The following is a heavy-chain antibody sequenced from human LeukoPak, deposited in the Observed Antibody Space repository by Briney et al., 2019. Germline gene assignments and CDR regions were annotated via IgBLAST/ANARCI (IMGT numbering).Heavy chain of an antibody. CDR1: GYTFTSYY. V-gene: IGHV1-69*13. CDR2: IIPIFGKA. Sequence: ASVKVSCKASGYTFTSYYMHWVRQAPGQGLEWMGGIIPIFGKANYALKFQGRVTITADQSTRTAYMELSSLRSEDTAVYYCARGWLAETTVVTPYNYWGRGTLVSVSS. J-gene: IGHJ4*02. CDR3: ARGWLAETTVVTPYNY. D-gene: IGHD4-23*01.